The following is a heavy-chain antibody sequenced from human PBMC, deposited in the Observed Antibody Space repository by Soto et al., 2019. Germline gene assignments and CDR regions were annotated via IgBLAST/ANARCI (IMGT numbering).Heavy chain of an antibody. D-gene: IGHD1-26*01. CDR3: ARDVLGGWVEKTYRAFDI. V-gene: IGHV1-69*01. J-gene: IGHJ3*02. Sequence: QVQLVQSGAELKKPGSSVTVSCQASGGTFKTFGVSWVRQAPGQGLQWMGGIIPLLCTTDYAQKVQGRISITADEYKNTVFMELTSLRSEDTAVYYFARDVLGGWVEKTYRAFDIWGQGTLVAVSS. CDR1: GGTFKTFG. CDR2: IIPLLCTT.